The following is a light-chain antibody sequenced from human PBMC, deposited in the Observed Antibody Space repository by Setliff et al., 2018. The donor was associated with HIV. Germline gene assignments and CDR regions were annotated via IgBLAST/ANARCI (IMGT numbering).Light chain of an antibody. CDR1: ISDIGSYNR. V-gene: IGLV2-23*02. Sequence: QSALAQPASVFGSPGQSITISCTGTISDIGSYNRVSWYQQRPGTAPNLIIYEVNKRPSGVSNRFSGSKSGNTASLAISGLQADDEADYYCCSYAGSDTFVVFGTGTKVTVL. CDR3: CSYAGSDTFVV. J-gene: IGLJ1*01. CDR2: EVN.